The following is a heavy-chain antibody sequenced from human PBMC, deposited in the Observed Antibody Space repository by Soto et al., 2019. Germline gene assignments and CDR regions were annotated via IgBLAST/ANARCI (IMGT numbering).Heavy chain of an antibody. J-gene: IGHJ4*02. D-gene: IGHD6-25*01. V-gene: IGHV4-34*01. CDR3: AKERSDHRIAAAAIDY. Sequence: SETLSLTCAVYGGSFSGYYWSWIRQPPGKGLEWIGEINHSGSTNYNPSLKSRVIISVDRSKNQFSLKVSSVTAADTAVYYCAKERSDHRIAAAAIDYWGPGAQVTVSS. CDR1: GGSFSGYY. CDR2: INHSGST.